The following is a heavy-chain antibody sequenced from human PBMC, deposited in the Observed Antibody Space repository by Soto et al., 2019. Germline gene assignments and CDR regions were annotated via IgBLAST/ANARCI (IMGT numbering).Heavy chain of an antibody. V-gene: IGHV3-30*18. Sequence: GXSLRLSCVASGFRFSGYAIHWVVQAPGKGLEWVAVISYDGGNEYYADSEKGRFTISRDNPKNTLHLQMNSLRLEDTAVYYCAKDYGGLRPGEYYMDVWGKGATVTVSS. CDR3: AKDYGGLRPGEYYMDV. D-gene: IGHD4-17*01. J-gene: IGHJ6*03. CDR2: ISYDGGNE. CDR1: GFRFSGYA.